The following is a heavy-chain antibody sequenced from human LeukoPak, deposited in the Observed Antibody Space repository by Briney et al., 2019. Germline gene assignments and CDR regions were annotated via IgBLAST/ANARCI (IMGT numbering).Heavy chain of an antibody. V-gene: IGHV1-69*05. CDR1: GGTFSSYA. Sequence: SVKVSCKASGGTFSSYAISWVRQAPGQGLEWMGRIIPIFGTADYAQKFQGRVTITTDESTSTAYMELSSLRSEDTAVYYCASSPPGNWFDPWGQGALVTVSS. J-gene: IGHJ5*02. CDR2: IIPIFGTA. CDR3: ASSPPGNWFDP.